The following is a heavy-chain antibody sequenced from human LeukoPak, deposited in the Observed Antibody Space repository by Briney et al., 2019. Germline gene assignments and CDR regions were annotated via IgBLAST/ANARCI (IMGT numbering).Heavy chain of an antibody. CDR2: INWNGGST. V-gene: IGHV3-20*04. CDR1: GFNFDDYA. CDR3: ARRCSSGWVHDY. D-gene: IGHD6-19*01. Sequence: PGGSLRLSCAASGFNFDDYARSWVRQAPGKGLEWVSGINWNGGSTGYADSVKGRYTISRDNAKNSLYLQMNSLRAEDTALYYCARRCSSGWVHDYWGQGTLVTVSS. J-gene: IGHJ4*02.